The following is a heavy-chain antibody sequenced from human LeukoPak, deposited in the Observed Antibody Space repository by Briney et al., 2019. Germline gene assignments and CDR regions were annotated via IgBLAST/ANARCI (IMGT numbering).Heavy chain of an antibody. Sequence: GGSLRLSCATSGFTFSSYSMNWVRQAPGKGLEWVSSISSSSSYIYYADSVKGRFTISRDNAKNSLYLQMNSLRAEDTAVYYCARGTMVRGVIPNWFDPWGQGTLVTVSS. CDR2: ISSSSSYI. D-gene: IGHD3-10*01. CDR1: GFTFSSYS. J-gene: IGHJ5*02. CDR3: ARGTMVRGVIPNWFDP. V-gene: IGHV3-21*01.